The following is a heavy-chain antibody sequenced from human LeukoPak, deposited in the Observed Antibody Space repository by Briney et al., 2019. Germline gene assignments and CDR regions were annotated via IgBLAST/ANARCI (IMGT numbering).Heavy chain of an antibody. J-gene: IGHJ3*02. Sequence: ASVKVSCRASGYTFTGYYMHWVRQAPGQGLEWMGWINPNSGGTNYAQKFQGTVTMTRDTSIRTAYMELSRLRSDDTAVYYCARVSYSGYDFAFDIWGQGTMVTVSS. D-gene: IGHD5-12*01. CDR1: GYTFTGYY. CDR2: INPNSGGT. V-gene: IGHV1-2*02. CDR3: ARVSYSGYDFAFDI.